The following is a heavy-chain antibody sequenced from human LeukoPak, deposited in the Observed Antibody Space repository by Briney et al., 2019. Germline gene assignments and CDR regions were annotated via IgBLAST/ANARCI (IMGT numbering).Heavy chain of an antibody. CDR2: INPNSGGT. V-gene: IGHV1-2*02. CDR3: ASALAAAGEAFDY. J-gene: IGHJ4*02. D-gene: IGHD6-13*01. Sequence: ASVKVSCKASGYTFTGYYMHWVRQAPGQGLAWMGWINPNSGGTNYAQKFQGRVTMTRDTSISTAYMELSRLRSDDTAVYYCASALAAAGEAFDYWGQGTLVTVSS. CDR1: GYTFTGYY.